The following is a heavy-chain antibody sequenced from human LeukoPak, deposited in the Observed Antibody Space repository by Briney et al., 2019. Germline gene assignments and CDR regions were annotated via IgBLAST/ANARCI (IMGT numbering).Heavy chain of an antibody. Sequence: GGSLRLSCAASGFTFSSYGMHWVRQAPGKGLEWVAVISSDGSNKYYADSVKGRFAISRDNSKNTLYLQMNSLRAEDTAVYYCTKANQTTQRGLFDYWGQGNLVTVSS. V-gene: IGHV3-30*18. CDR2: ISSDGSNK. CDR3: TKANQTTQRGLFDY. D-gene: IGHD1/OR15-1a*01. J-gene: IGHJ4*02. CDR1: GFTFSSYG.